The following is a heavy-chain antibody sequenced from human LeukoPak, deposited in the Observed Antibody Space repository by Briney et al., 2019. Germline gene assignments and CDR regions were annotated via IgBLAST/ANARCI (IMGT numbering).Heavy chain of an antibody. CDR2: INHSGST. V-gene: IGHV4-34*01. Sequence: SETLSLTCAVSGGSFSGYYWSWIRPPPGKGLEWIVEINHSGSTNYNPSLKSRVTISVDTSKNQFSLKLSSVTAADTAVYYCARLYCSGGSCYSPYWYFDLWGRGTLVTVSS. J-gene: IGHJ2*01. CDR1: GGSFSGYY. D-gene: IGHD2-15*01. CDR3: ARLYCSGGSCYSPYWYFDL.